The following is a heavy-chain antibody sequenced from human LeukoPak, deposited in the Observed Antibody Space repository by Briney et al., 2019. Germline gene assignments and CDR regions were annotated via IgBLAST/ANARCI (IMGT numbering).Heavy chain of an antibody. CDR2: ISCNSGSI. CDR1: GLYYVAYA. V-gene: IGHV3-9*01. CDR3: AKDISSGIAAAGGY. J-gene: IGHJ4*02. Sequence: GRSLRHSCGASGLYYVAYAMHGGRHDPRENLVGCSGISCNSGSIGYADSVKGRFTISRDNAKNSLYLQMNSLRAEDTALYYCAKDISSGIAAAGGYWGQGTLVTVSS. D-gene: IGHD6-13*01.